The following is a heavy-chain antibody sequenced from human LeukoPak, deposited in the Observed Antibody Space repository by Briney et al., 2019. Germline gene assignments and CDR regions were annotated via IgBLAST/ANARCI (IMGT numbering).Heavy chain of an antibody. CDR2: IKQDGSEK. V-gene: IGHV3-7*03. J-gene: IGHJ4*02. CDR3: ERFRRSSLGGYYFDY. D-gene: IGHD6-6*01. Sequence: GGSLRLSCAASGFTFNNYWMSWVRQAPGKGLEWVANIKQDGSEKYYVDSVKGRFTVSRDNAKNSLYLQLNSLRAEDTAVFYCERFRRSSLGGYYFDYWGQGTLVTVSS. CDR1: GFTFNNYW.